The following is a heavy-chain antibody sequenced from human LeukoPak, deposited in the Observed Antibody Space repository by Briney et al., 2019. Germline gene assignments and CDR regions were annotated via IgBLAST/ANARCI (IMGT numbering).Heavy chain of an antibody. V-gene: IGHV3-30*04. CDR3: AKDRGIPYYYDSSGYYYEGSFDY. D-gene: IGHD3-22*01. CDR1: GFTFSNYA. Sequence: GGSLRLSCAASGFTFSNYAMHWVRQAPGKGLEWVAVISYDGSNKYYADSVKGRFTISRDNSKNTLYLQMNSLRAEDTAVYYCAKDRGIPYYYDSSGYYYEGSFDYWGQGTLVTVSS. J-gene: IGHJ4*02. CDR2: ISYDGSNK.